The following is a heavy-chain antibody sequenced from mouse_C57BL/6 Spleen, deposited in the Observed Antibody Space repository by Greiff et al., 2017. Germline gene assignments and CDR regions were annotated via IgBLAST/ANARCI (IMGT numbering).Heavy chain of an antibody. J-gene: IGHJ3*01. D-gene: IGHD1-1*01. V-gene: IGHV1-81*01. CDR2: IYPRSGNT. Sequence: VQLVESGAELARPGASVKLSCKASGYTFTSYGISWVKQRTGQGLEWIGEIYPRSGNTYYNEKFKGKATLTADKSSSTAYMELRSLTSEDSAVYFCAMTGYYYGSREGFAYWGQGTLVTVSA. CDR1: GYTFTSYG. CDR3: AMTGYYYGSREGFAY.